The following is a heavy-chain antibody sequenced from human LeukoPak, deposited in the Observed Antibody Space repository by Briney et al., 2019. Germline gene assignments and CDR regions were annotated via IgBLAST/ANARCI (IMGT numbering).Heavy chain of an antibody. Sequence: SVKVSCKASGGTFSSYAISWVRQAPGQGLEWMGKIIPILGIANYAQKFQGRVTITADKSTSTAYMELSSLRSEDTAVYYCARGDRGEQMGGIDYWGQGTLVTVSS. CDR1: GGTFSSYA. V-gene: IGHV1-69*04. CDR2: IIPILGIA. J-gene: IGHJ4*02. D-gene: IGHD3-10*01. CDR3: ARGDRGEQMGGIDY.